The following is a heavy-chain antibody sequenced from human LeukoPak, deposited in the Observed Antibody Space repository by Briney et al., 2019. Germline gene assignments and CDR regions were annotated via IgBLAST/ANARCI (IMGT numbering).Heavy chain of an antibody. J-gene: IGHJ4*02. D-gene: IGHD3-16*01. CDR1: GFTFSSYA. CDR2: ISGSGGST. CDR3: AKTGGAIDY. V-gene: IGHV3-23*01. Sequence: GGSLRLSCAASGFTFSSYAMTWVRPAPGKGLERVSGISGSGGSTYYADTVKGRCTISRDNSMNTLYLQMNSLRADDTAVYYCAKTGGAIDYWGQGTLVTVSS.